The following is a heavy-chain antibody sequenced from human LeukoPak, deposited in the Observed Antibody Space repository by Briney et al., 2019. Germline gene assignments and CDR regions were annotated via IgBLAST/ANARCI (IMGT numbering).Heavy chain of an antibody. V-gene: IGHV4-34*01. J-gene: IGHJ4*02. CDR2: INHSGST. Sequence: SETLSLTCAVYGGSFSGYYWSWIRQPPGKGPEWIGEINHSGSTNYNPSLKSRVTISVDTSKNQFSLKLSSVTAADTAVYYCARSPQFQYYYDSSGYIDYWGQGTLVTVSS. CDR1: GGSFSGYY. CDR3: ARSPQFQYYYDSSGYIDY. D-gene: IGHD3-22*01.